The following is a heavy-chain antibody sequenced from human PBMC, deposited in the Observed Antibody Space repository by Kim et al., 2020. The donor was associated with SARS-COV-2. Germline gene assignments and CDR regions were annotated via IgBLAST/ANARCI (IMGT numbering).Heavy chain of an antibody. CDR2: IYSGGST. Sequence: GGSLRLSCAASGFTVSNNYMSWVRQAPGKGLECVSVIYSGGSTYYADSVKGRFTISRDNSKNTLYLQMNSRRAEDTAVYYCARDRIIGTAFPSYFYYGMDGWGQGTTVTVSS. D-gene: IGHD1-20*01. CDR1: GFTVSNNY. V-gene: IGHV3-66*01. J-gene: IGHJ6*02. CDR3: ARDRIIGTAFPSYFYYGMDG.